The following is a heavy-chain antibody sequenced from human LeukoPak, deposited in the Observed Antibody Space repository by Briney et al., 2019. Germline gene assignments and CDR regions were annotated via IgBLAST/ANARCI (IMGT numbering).Heavy chain of an antibody. D-gene: IGHD2-15*01. J-gene: IGHJ4*02. CDR1: GYTFTSYG. Sequence: ASVKVSCKASGYTFTSYGISWVRQAPGPGLEWMGWISAYNGNTNYAQKLQGRVTMTTDTSTSTAYMELRSLRSDDTAVYYCARDTKDCSGGSCYGGGFDYWGQGTLVTVSS. V-gene: IGHV1-18*01. CDR3: ARDTKDCSGGSCYGGGFDY. CDR2: ISAYNGNT.